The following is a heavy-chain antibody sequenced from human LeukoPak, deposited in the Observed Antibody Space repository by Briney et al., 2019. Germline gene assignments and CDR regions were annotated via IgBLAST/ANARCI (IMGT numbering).Heavy chain of an antibody. CDR2: IIPILGIA. V-gene: IGHV1-69*04. J-gene: IGHJ6*02. D-gene: IGHD4-11*01. Sequence: SVKVSCKASGGTFSSYAISWVRQAPGQGLEWMGRIIPILGIANYAQKFQGRVTITADRSTSTAYMELSSLRSEDTAVYYCARAYSNKLYYYYGMDVWGQGTTVTVSS. CDR3: ARAYSNKLYYYYGMDV. CDR1: GGTFSSYA.